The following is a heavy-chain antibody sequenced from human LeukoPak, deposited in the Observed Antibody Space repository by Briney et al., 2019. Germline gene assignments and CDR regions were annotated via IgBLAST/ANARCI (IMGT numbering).Heavy chain of an antibody. V-gene: IGHV3-33*01. D-gene: IGHD6-25*01. CDR3: ARDISARYMDV. CDR2: IWYDGSNQ. CDR1: GFTFRNHG. J-gene: IGHJ6*04. Sequence: GGSLRLSCAASGFTFRNHGMHWVRQAPGKGLEWVAVIWYDGSNQYYADSVKGLYTVSRDNSKNTLYLQMNSLRAEDTAVYYCARDISARYMDVWGKGTTVTVSS.